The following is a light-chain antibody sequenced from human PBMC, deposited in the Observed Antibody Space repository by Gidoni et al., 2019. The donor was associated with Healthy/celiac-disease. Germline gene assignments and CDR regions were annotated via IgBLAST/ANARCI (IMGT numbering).Light chain of an antibody. CDR2: GPS. CDR1: QSVSSSY. CDR3: QQYGSSPLT. Sequence: ELVLTQSQGTLSLSPGERATLSCRASQSVSSSYLAWYQQKPGQAPRLLICGPSSRATGLPDRFSGSCSGTYFTLTISILEPDVSAVYYRQQYGSSPLTFGGGTKVEIK. V-gene: IGKV3-20*01. J-gene: IGKJ4*01.